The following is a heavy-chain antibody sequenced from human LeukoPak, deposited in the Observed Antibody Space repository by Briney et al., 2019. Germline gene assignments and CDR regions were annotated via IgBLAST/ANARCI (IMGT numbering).Heavy chain of an antibody. CDR1: GFSLGSLS. CDR2: ISSSSSYI. D-gene: IGHD6-13*01. J-gene: IGHJ4*02. CDR3: ARGAGSSWYLGYYFDY. Sequence: GGSMRLSSAAYGFSLGSLSMSCDRQAPGGGLEWVSSISSSSSYIYYADSVKGRFTISRDNAKNSLYLQMNSLRAEDTAVYYCARGAGSSWYLGYYFDYWGQGTLVTVSS. V-gene: IGHV3-21*01.